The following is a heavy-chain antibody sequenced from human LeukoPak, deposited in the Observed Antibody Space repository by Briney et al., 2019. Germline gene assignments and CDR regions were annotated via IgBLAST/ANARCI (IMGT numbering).Heavy chain of an antibody. CDR3: ARGYGSGSHCFDY. D-gene: IGHD3-10*01. CDR2: ISSSSSYI. J-gene: IGHJ4*02. CDR1: GFTFSSYS. V-gene: IGHV3-21*01. Sequence: PGGSLRLSCAASGFTFSSYSMNWVRQAPGKVLEWVSSISSSSSYIYYADSVKGRFTISRENAKNSLYLQMNSLRAEDTAVYYCARGYGSGSHCFDYWGQGTLVTVSS.